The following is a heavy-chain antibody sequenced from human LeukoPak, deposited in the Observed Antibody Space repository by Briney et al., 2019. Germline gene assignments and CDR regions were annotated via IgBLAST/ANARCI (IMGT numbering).Heavy chain of an antibody. CDR2: TSYDGNNK. D-gene: IGHD1-26*01. J-gene: IGHJ3*02. Sequence: GSLRLSCAASGFTFINYGMHWVRQAPGKGLEWVTITSYDGNNKYYVDSVKGRFTISRDNAKNTLYLQMNSLRAEDTAVYYCPRGKWGAFDIWGQGTMVTVSS. CDR3: PRGKWGAFDI. V-gene: IGHV3-30*03. CDR1: GFTFINYG.